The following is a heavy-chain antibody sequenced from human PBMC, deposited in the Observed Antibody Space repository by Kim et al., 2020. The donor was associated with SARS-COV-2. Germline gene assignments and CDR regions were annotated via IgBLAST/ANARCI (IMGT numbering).Heavy chain of an antibody. CDR2: SWNSETV. Sequence: SWNSETVAYGDSVKGRFTISRDNAKNSLFVEMNSLRLEDTAFYYCTAKGNWGQGTLVTVSS. CDR3: TAKGN. V-gene: IGHV3-9*01. J-gene: IGHJ4*02.